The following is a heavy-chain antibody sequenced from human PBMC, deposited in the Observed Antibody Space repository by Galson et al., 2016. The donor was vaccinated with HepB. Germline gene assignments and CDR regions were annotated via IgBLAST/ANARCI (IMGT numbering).Heavy chain of an antibody. CDR1: GFTFSSYP. CDR3: AKVLSVTRQYWYGMHV. J-gene: IGHJ6*04. V-gene: IGHV3-23*01. CDR2: ISDNADRT. Sequence: SLRLSCAASGFTFSSYPMVWVRQAPGKRPEAVSGISDNADRTYYIDSVKGRFTISRDNANNMLYLQIDNLRVDDTAVFYCAKVLSVTRQYWYGMHVWGKGTTVTVSA. D-gene: IGHD4-17*01.